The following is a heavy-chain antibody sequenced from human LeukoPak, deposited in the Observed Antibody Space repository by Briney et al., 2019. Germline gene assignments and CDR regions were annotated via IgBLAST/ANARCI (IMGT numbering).Heavy chain of an antibody. CDR3: ARDYDSSGYYFDYYYGMDV. V-gene: IGHV3-30-3*01. J-gene: IGHJ6*02. CDR2: ISYDGSNK. D-gene: IGHD3-22*01. Sequence: GGSLRLSCAASGFTFSSYAMHWVRQAPGKGLEWVAVISYDGSNKYYADSVKGRFTIPRDNSKNTLYLQMNSLRAEDTAVYYCARDYDSSGYYFDYYYGMDVWGQGTTVTVS. CDR1: GFTFSSYA.